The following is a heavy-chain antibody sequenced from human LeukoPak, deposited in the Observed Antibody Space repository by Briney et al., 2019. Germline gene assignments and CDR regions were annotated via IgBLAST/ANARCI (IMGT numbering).Heavy chain of an antibody. V-gene: IGHV1-2*02. CDR1: GYTFTDYY. CDR2: INPASGGT. J-gene: IGHJ4*02. Sequence: ASVKVSCKASGYTFTDYYMHWVRQAPGQGLEWMGWINPASGGTKYAQIFQGRVTMTRDTSSSTAYMELSRLTSDDTAVYHCARNENYNCDYWGQGTLVTVSS. CDR3: ARNENYNCDY. D-gene: IGHD5-24*01.